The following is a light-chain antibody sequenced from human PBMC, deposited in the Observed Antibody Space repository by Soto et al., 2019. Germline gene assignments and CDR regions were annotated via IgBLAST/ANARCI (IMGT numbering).Light chain of an antibody. V-gene: IGLV2-8*01. CDR2: EVS. Sequence: QSALTQPPSASGSPGQSVTISCTGTSSDVGGYNYVSWYQQYPGKAPKLMIYEVSKRPSGVPDRFSGSKSGNTASLTVFGLQAEDEGDYYCSSYADSNVWVFGGGTKLTVL. J-gene: IGLJ3*02. CDR1: SSDVGGYNY. CDR3: SSYADSNVWV.